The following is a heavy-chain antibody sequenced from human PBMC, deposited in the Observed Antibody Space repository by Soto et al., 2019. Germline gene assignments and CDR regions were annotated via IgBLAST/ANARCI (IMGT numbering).Heavy chain of an antibody. V-gene: IGHV3-21*01. CDR3: ARDGGAPTIKTDGMDV. D-gene: IGHD2-21*01. CDR1: GFTFSSYW. J-gene: IGHJ6*02. CDR2: ITPGRDYI. Sequence: GGSLRLSCAASGFTFSSYWMHWVRQAPGKGLVWVSNITPGRDYIYYADSVRGRFTISRDNAKNTLYLQMNSLRAEDTGVYYCARDGGAPTIKTDGMDVWGQGTTVTVSS.